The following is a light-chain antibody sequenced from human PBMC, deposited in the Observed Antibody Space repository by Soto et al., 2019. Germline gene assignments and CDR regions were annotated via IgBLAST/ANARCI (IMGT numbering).Light chain of an antibody. V-gene: IGKV3-15*01. CDR2: DAS. J-gene: IGKJ1*01. Sequence: EIVMTQSPATLSVSPGERATLSCRASQSVSSNLAWYQQKPGQAPRLLIHDASTRGTGTPARFSGSGSGTEFTLTISSLQSEDSAVYYCQQYNNWRTFGQGTKVEIK. CDR1: QSVSSN. CDR3: QQYNNWRT.